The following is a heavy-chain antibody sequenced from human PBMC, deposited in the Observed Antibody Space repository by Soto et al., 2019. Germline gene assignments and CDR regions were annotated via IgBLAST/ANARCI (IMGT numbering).Heavy chain of an antibody. D-gene: IGHD3-22*01. Sequence: LVESGGGLVRPGGSLRLCCTASGFSFSSYGMHWVRQAPGKGLEWVAVIWYDGSNKYYADSVKGRFTISRDNSKNTLYLQMNSLRAEDTAVYYCARDIARIVVVTSFDYWGQGTLVTVSS. CDR1: GFSFSSYG. CDR3: ARDIARIVVVTSFDY. CDR2: IWYDGSNK. J-gene: IGHJ4*02. V-gene: IGHV3-33*08.